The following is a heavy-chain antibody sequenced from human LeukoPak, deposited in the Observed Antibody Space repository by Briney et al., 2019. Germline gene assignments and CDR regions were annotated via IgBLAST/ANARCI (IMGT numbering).Heavy chain of an antibody. Sequence: WASLKVSCKASGYTFTGYYIHWVRQAPGQGLEWMGWINPHTGGTNYAQKFQGRVTMTRDTSISTAYMELRRLRSDDTAVYYCARPYCSAGSCQDYFDYWGQGTLVTVSS. J-gene: IGHJ4*02. CDR1: GYTFTGYY. D-gene: IGHD2-15*01. CDR2: INPHTGGT. V-gene: IGHV1-2*02. CDR3: ARPYCSAGSCQDYFDY.